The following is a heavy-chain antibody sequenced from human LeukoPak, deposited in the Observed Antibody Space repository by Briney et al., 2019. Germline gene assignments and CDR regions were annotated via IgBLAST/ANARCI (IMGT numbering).Heavy chain of an antibody. D-gene: IGHD5-18*01. CDR1: GFTFSSYG. Sequence: GGSLRLSCAASGFTFSSYGMHWVRQAPGKGLEWVAFIRYDGSNKYYADSVKGRFTISRDNSKNTLYLQMNSLRAEDTAVYYCARARSSYGYGDAFDIWGQGTMVTVSS. V-gene: IGHV3-30*02. CDR2: IRYDGSNK. J-gene: IGHJ3*02. CDR3: ARARSSYGYGDAFDI.